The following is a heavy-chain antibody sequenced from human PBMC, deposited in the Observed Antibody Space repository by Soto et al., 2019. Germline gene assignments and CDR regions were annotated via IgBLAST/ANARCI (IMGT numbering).Heavy chain of an antibody. CDR1: GGSISSYY. V-gene: IGHV4-59*08. D-gene: IGHD2-2*01. CDR3: AGLYCSSTSCYDRNYYYYMDV. CDR2: IYYSGST. Sequence: SETLSLTCTVSGGSISSYYWSWIRQPPGKGLEWIGYIYYSGSTNYNPSLKSRVTISVDTSKNQSSLKLSSVTAADTAVDYCAGLYCSSTSCYDRNYYYYMDVWGKGTTVTVSS. J-gene: IGHJ6*03.